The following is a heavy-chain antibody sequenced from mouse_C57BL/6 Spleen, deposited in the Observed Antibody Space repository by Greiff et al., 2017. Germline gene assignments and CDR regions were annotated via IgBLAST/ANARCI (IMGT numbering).Heavy chain of an antibody. V-gene: IGHV1-82*01. J-gene: IGHJ2*01. CDR2: IYPGDGDT. Sequence: QVQLQQSGPELVKPGASVKISCKASGYAFSSSWMNWVKQRPGKGLEWIGRIYPGDGDTNYNGKFKGKATLTADKSSSTAYMQRSSLTSEDSAVYFGAGYYYGSSYDFDYGGQGTTLTVSP. CDR3: AGYYYGSSYDFDY. D-gene: IGHD1-1*01. CDR1: GYAFSSSW.